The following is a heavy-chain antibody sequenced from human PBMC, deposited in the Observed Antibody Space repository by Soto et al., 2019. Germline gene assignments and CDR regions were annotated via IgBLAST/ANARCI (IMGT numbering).Heavy chain of an antibody. CDR2: IGYDGSLE. CDR3: AREHDDSSGYYRIDS. CDR1: GFTFSGYA. V-gene: IGHV3-30-3*01. D-gene: IGHD3-22*01. J-gene: IGHJ4*02. Sequence: QVPLVESGGGVAQPGRSLRVSGAASGFTFSGYAMHWVRQAPGKGQEWVASIGYDGSLESYAESVKGRFTISRDNSNNTRFLLMTRLRPEDTAVYYCAREHDDSSGYYRIDSWGQGPLVTVSS.